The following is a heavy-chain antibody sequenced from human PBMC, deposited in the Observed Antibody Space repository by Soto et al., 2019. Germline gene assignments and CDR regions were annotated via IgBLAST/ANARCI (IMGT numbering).Heavy chain of an antibody. V-gene: IGHV4-31*03. CDR3: ARDAGVSYCGSGSYYSGSGGMDV. CDR2: IYYSGST. Sequence: SETLSLTCTVSGGSISSGGYYWSWIRQHPGKGLEWIGYIYYSGSTYYNPSLKSRVTISVDTSKNQFSLKLSSVTAADTAVYYCARDAGVSYCGSGSYYSGSGGMDVWGQGSTVTVSS. CDR1: GGSISSGGYY. J-gene: IGHJ6*02. D-gene: IGHD3-10*01.